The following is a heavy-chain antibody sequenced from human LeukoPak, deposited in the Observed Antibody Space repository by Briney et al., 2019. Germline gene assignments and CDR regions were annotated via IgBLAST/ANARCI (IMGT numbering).Heavy chain of an antibody. V-gene: IGHV1-18*01. J-gene: IGHJ3*02. D-gene: IGHD5-12*01. CDR2: ISAYNGNT. CDR3: ARDRLVVATIGLSAFDI. CDR1: GYTFTSYG. Sequence: ASVKVSCKASGYTFTSYGISWVRQAPGQGLEGMGWISAYNGNTNYAQKLQGRVTMTTDTSTSTAYMELRSLRSDDTAVYYCARDRLVVATIGLSAFDIWGQGTMVTVSS.